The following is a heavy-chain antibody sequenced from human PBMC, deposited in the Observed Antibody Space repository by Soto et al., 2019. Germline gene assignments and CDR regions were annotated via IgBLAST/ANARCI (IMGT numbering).Heavy chain of an antibody. CDR1: GFTFSNAW. V-gene: IGHV3-15*07. D-gene: IGHD3-10*01. J-gene: IGHJ4*02. CDR2: IKSKTDGGTT. Sequence: GGSLRLSCAASGFTFSNAWMNWVRQAPGKGLEWVGRIKSKTDGGTTDYAAPVKGRFTISRDDSKNTLYLQMNSLKTEDTAVYYCTTVITMVRGVTKGDCWGQGTLVTVSS. CDR3: TTVITMVRGVTKGDC.